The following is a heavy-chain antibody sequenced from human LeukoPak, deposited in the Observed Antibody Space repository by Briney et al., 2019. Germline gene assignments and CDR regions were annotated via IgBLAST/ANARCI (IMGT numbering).Heavy chain of an antibody. V-gene: IGHV3-23*01. Sequence: GGSLRLSCAASGFTFSSYGMSWVRQAPGKGLEWVSAISGSGGSTYSADSVRGRFTISRDNSKNTLFLQMNSLRAEDTALYYCAKHSRSLRLGEAGLIDFWGQGTLVTVSS. CDR2: ISGSGGST. J-gene: IGHJ4*02. D-gene: IGHD3-16*01. CDR1: GFTFSSYG. CDR3: AKHSRSLRLGEAGLIDF.